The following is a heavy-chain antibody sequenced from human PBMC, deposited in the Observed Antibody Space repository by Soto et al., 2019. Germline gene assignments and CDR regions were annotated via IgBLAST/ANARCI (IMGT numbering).Heavy chain of an antibody. D-gene: IGHD6-19*01. V-gene: IGHV3-74*01. Sequence: GGSLRLSCAASGFTLSSYWMHWVRQTPGKGLVWVSYIYSDGSGTSYADSVKGRFTISRDNSKNTLYLQMNSLRAEDTAVYYCAKDLILAVAGTFDYWGQGTLVTVSS. CDR3: AKDLILAVAGTFDY. J-gene: IGHJ4*02. CDR1: GFTLSSYW. CDR2: IYSDGSGT.